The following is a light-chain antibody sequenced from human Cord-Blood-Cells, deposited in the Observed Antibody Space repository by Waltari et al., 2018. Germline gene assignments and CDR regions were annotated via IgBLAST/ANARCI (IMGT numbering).Light chain of an antibody. V-gene: IGLV2-8*01. CDR1: SSDVGGYNY. CDR3: SSYAGSNNWV. Sequence: QSALTQSPSASGSPGQSVTISCTGTSSDVGGYNYVSWYQQHPGKAPKLMIYEVSKRPSGGPDRFSGAKSGNTASRTVSGLQAEDEADYDCSSYAGSNNWVFGGGTKLTVL. CDR2: EVS. J-gene: IGLJ3*02.